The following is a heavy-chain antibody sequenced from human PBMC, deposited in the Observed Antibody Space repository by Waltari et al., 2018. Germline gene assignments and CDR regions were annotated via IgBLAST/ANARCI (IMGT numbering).Heavy chain of an antibody. CDR1: GGTFSSYA. CDR2: IIPILGIA. V-gene: IGHV1-69*10. D-gene: IGHD3-3*01. CDR3: ARMFDFWSGYLSSRFNAFDI. Sequence: QVQLVQSGAEVKKPGSSVKVSCKASGGTFSSYAISWVRHAPGQGLEWMGGIIPILGIANYAQKFQGRVTITADKSTSTAYMELSSLRSEDTAVYYCARMFDFWSGYLSSRFNAFDIWGQGTMVTVSS. J-gene: IGHJ3*02.